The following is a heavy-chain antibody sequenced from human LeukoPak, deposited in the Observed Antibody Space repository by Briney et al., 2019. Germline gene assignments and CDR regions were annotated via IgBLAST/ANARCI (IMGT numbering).Heavy chain of an antibody. CDR3: ARASKGALGSGWYYFDY. CDR1: GFTFSSYA. D-gene: IGHD6-19*01. CDR2: ISRNGVNT. V-gene: IGHV3-23*01. J-gene: IGHJ4*02. Sequence: GGSLRLSCAASGFTFSSYAMTWVRQAPGKGLEWVSLISRNGVNTYYADSVKGRFTISRDNSKNTLFLQMNSLRAEDTAVYYCARASKGALGSGWYYFDYWGQGTLVTVSS.